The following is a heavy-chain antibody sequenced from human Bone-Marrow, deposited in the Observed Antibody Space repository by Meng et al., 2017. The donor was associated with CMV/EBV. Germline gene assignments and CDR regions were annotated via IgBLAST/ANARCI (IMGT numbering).Heavy chain of an antibody. V-gene: IGHV4-34*01. CDR1: GGYFSGYY. CDR3: AREGLRTTVTANDY. CDR2: INHSGST. Sequence: CAVYGGYFSGYYWSWIRQPPGKGLEWIGEINHSGSTNYNPSLKSRVTISVDTSKNQFSLKLSFVTAADTAVYYCAREGLRTTVTANDYWGQGTLVTVSS. D-gene: IGHD4-17*01. J-gene: IGHJ4*02.